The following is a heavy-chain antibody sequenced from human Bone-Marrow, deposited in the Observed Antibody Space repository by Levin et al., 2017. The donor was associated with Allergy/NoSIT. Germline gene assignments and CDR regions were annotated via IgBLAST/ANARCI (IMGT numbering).Heavy chain of an antibody. CDR1: GDSINTGGFY. Sequence: SETLSLTCTVSGDSINTGGFYWSWIRQHPEKGLEWIGYLYDSGHTNYNPSLKSRVVISVDTSNNQFSLNLSSVTSADTAVYFCARGNGFCTEGTCYYYYYFMDVWGKGTTVTV. CDR2: LYDSGHT. D-gene: IGHD2-15*01. J-gene: IGHJ6*03. V-gene: IGHV4-31*03. CDR3: ARGNGFCTEGTCYYYYYFMDV.